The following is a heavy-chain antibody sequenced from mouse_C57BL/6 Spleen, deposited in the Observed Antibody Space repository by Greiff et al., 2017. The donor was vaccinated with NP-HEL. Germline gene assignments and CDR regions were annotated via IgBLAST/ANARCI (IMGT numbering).Heavy chain of an antibody. CDR2: IWTGGGT. CDR3: ARHDYDEDWFAY. V-gene: IGHV2-9-1*01. CDR1: GFSFTSYA. D-gene: IGHD2-4*01. Sequence: VKLVESGPGLVAPSQRLSITCTVSGFSFTSYAISWVRQPPGKGLEWLGVIWTGGGTNYNSALKSRLSISKDNSKSQVFLKMNSLQTDDTARYYCARHDYDEDWFAYWGQGTLVTVSA. J-gene: IGHJ3*01.